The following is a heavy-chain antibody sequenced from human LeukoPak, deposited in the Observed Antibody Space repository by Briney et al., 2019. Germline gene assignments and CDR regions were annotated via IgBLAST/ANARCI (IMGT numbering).Heavy chain of an antibody. CDR3: ARVGYCSSTSCFQGAFDI. J-gene: IGHJ3*02. D-gene: IGHD2-2*01. V-gene: IGHV4-34*01. CDR1: GGSFSGYY. CDR2: INHSGST. Sequence: PSETLSLTCAVYGGSFSGYYWSWIRQPPGKGLEWIGEINHSGSTNYNPSLKSRVTISVDTSKNQFPLKLSSVTAADTAVYYCARVGYCSSTSCFQGAFDIWGQGTMVTVSS.